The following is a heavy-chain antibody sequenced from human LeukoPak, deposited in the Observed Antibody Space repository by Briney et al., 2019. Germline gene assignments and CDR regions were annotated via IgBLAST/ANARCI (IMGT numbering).Heavy chain of an antibody. J-gene: IGHJ6*02. Sequence: GGSLRLSCAASGFTVSSNYMSWVRQAPGKGLEWVSIIYSGGSTYYADSVKGRFTISRDNSKNTLYLQMNSLRAEDTAVYYCARDAGPYGMDVWGQGTTVTVSS. CDR3: ARDAGPYGMDV. CDR2: IYSGGST. V-gene: IGHV3-53*01. CDR1: GFTVSSNY.